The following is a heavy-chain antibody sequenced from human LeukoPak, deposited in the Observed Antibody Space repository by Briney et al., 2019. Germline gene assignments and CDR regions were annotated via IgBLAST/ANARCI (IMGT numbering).Heavy chain of an antibody. Sequence: GGSLRLSCAASGFSCSNYAMTWVRQAPGKGLEWVSSITKTGRSGTNTYHTDSVKGRFTISRDNSKNTLYLEMNSLTAEDTAVYYCMRGAWGPHLDYWGQGTLVSVSS. D-gene: IGHD7-27*01. CDR2: ITKTGRSGTNT. CDR1: GFSCSNYA. V-gene: IGHV3-23*01. J-gene: IGHJ4*02. CDR3: MRGAWGPHLDY.